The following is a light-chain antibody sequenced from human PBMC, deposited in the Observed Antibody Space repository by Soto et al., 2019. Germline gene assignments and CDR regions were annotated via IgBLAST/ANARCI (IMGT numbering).Light chain of an antibody. Sequence: EILLTQSPGTLSLSPGERATLSCRASLTVSDNYLAWYQQKAGQAPRLVIYGASSRVTGIPDRFSASGSGTDFTLTISRLEPEDFAVYYCQQYSMSPLTFGQGTKV. CDR1: LTVSDNY. J-gene: IGKJ1*01. CDR3: QQYSMSPLT. CDR2: GAS. V-gene: IGKV3-20*01.